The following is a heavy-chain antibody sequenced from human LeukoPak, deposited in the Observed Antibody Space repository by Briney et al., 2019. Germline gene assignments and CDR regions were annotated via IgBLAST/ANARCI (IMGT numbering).Heavy chain of an antibody. V-gene: IGHV3-30*18. J-gene: IGHJ4*02. CDR1: GFPFSPAW. CDR2: ISYDGSNE. Sequence: GGSLRLSCAASGFPFSPAWMSWVRQAPGKGLEWVAVISYDGSNEYYADSVKGRFTIFRDNSKNTLYLQMSSLRAEDTAVYYCAKEFNRGLPDYWGQGTLVTVPS. CDR3: AKEFNRGLPDY. D-gene: IGHD2-21*01.